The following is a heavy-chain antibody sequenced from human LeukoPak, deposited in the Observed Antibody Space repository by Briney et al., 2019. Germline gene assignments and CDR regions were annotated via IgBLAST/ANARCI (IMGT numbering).Heavy chain of an antibody. J-gene: IGHJ6*03. CDR2: IYYSGST. V-gene: IGHV4-61*05. CDR1: GGSISSSSYY. D-gene: IGHD3-10*01. CDR3: ARGADGSGSYWPYYYYYYMDV. Sequence: SETLSLTCTVSGGSISSSSYYWGWIRQPPGKGLEWIGYIYYSGSTNYNPSLKSRVTISVDTSKNQFSLKLSSVTAADTAVYYCARGADGSGSYWPYYYYYYMDVWGKGTTVTVSS.